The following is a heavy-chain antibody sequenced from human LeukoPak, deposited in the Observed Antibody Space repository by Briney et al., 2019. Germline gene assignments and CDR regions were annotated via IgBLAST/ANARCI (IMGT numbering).Heavy chain of an antibody. CDR2: INHSGST. CDR1: GGSFSGYY. Sequence: TSETLSLTCAVYGGSFSGYYWSWIRQPPGKGLEWIGEINHSGSTNYNPSLKSRVTISVDTSKNQFSLKLSSVTAADTAVYYCARVFPSPLDYWGQGTLVTVSS. CDR3: ARVFPSPLDY. J-gene: IGHJ4*02. V-gene: IGHV4-34*01.